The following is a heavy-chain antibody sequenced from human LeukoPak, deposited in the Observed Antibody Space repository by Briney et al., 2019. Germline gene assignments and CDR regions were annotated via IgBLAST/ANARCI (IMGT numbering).Heavy chain of an antibody. D-gene: IGHD6-19*01. CDR3: ARGVAVAGNGEFDY. CDR2: INPNSGDT. V-gene: IGHV1-2*04. J-gene: IGHJ4*02. CDR1: GYTFTGYY. Sequence: GASVRVSCTASGYTFTGYYMHWVRQAPGQGLEWMGWINPNSGDTKYAQKFQGWVTMTRDTSISTAYMELSRLRSDDTAVYYCARGVAVAGNGEFDYWGQGTLVTVSS.